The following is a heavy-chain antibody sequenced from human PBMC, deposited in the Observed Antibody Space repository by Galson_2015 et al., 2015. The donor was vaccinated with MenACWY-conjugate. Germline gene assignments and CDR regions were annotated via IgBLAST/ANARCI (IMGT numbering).Heavy chain of an antibody. Sequence: CAISGDSVSSNSAAWTWIRQSPSRGLEWLGRTYYKSKWYNDYAVSVRSRITINADVSKNQFSLQLNSVTPEDTAVYYCARDTGSYYGVDYWGQGTLVTVPS. CDR1: GDSVSSNSAA. CDR3: ARDTGSYYGVDY. D-gene: IGHD1-26*01. V-gene: IGHV6-1*01. CDR2: TYYKSKWYN. J-gene: IGHJ4*02.